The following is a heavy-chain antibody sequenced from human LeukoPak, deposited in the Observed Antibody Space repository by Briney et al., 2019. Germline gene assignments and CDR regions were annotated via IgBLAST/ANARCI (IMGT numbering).Heavy chain of an antibody. CDR3: ARGLDAFDI. CDR2: INPSGGST. CDR1: GYTFTSYY. J-gene: IGHJ3*02. V-gene: IGHV1-46*01. Sequence: ASVKVSCKASGYTFTSYYIHCVRQAPGQGLEWMGIINPSGGSTSYTQKFQGRVTMTRDTSTSTVYMELRSLTSEDTAVYYCARGLDAFDIWGQGTMVTVSS.